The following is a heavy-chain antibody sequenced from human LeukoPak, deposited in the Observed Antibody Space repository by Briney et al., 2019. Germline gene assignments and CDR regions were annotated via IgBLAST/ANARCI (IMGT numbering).Heavy chain of an antibody. D-gene: IGHD2-21*02. CDR1: GGSISSGSYY. CDR3: ATQVTANWFGP. CDR2: LYYSGNT. V-gene: IGHV4-39*01. Sequence: AETLRLTCTVSGGSISSGSYYWGCIRQPPGKGLEWIGSLYYSGNTYYSPSLKSRVTISVDTYKHQFSLKLSSVTAADTAVYYCATQVTANWFGPQGRVILVTVSS. J-gene: IGHJ5*02.